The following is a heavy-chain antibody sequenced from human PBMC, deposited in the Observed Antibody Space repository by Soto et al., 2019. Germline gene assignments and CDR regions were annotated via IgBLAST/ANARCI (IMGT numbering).Heavy chain of an antibody. CDR1: GGSFSGYY. D-gene: IGHD3-16*02. V-gene: IGHV4-34*01. CDR3: ARKFGDYVWGSYRHQYYFDY. J-gene: IGHJ4*02. CDR2: INHSGST. Sequence: PSATLSLTCAVSGGSFSGYYWSWIRQPPGKGLEWIGEINHSGSTNYNPSLKSRVTISVDTSKNQFSLKLSSVTAADTAVYYCARKFGDYVWGSYRHQYYFDYWGQGTLVTVSS.